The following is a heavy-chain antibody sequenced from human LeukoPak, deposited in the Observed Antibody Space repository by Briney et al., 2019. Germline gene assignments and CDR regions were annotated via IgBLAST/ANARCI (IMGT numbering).Heavy chain of an antibody. CDR2: IYYSGST. J-gene: IGHJ3*02. Sequence: SETLSLTCTVSGGSISSYYWSWIRQPPGKGLEWIGYIYYSGSTNYNPSLKSRVTISVDTSKNQFSLKLSSVTAADTAVYYCAQYYYDSSGAFDIWGQGIMVTVSS. CDR3: AQYYYDSSGAFDI. V-gene: IGHV4-59*08. D-gene: IGHD3-22*01. CDR1: GGSISSYY.